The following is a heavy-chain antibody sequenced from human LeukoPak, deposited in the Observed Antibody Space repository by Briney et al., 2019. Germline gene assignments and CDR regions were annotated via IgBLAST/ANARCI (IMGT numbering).Heavy chain of an antibody. CDR3: ATLDYYGSGSYYNANWFDP. V-gene: IGHV1-46*01. CDR2: IKTSGAGT. CDR1: GYSFTSFY. Sequence: ASVKVSCKASGYSFTSFYMHWVRQAPGQGLEWMGIIKTSGAGTRYAQKFQGRVTMTEDTSTDTAYMELSSLRSEDTAVYYCATLDYYGSGSYYNANWFDPWGQGTLVTVSS. J-gene: IGHJ5*02. D-gene: IGHD3-10*01.